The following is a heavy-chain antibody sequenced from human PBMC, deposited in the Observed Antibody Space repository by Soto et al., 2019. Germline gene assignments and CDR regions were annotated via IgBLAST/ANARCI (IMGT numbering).Heavy chain of an antibody. CDR2: IYPGDSDT. D-gene: IGHD2-21*02. CDR3: ARLTSDASGSDIFDY. CDR1: GYSFTSYW. J-gene: IGHJ4*02. V-gene: IGHV5-51*01. Sequence: GESLKISCKGSGYSFTSYWIGLVRQMPGKGLEGMGIIYPGDSDTRYSPSFQGQVTISADKSNSTAYLQWSSLKASDTAMYYCARLTSDASGSDIFDYWGQGTLVTVSS.